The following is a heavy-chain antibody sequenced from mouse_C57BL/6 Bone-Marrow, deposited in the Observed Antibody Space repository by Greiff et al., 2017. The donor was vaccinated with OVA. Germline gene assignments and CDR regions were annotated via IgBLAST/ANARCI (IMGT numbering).Heavy chain of an antibody. J-gene: IGHJ1*03. CDR3: ARQRRLRRYWYFDV. Sequence: EVQRVESGGGLVQPGGSLKLSCAASGFTFSDYYMYWVRQTPEKRLEWVAYISNGGGSTYYPDTVKGRFTISRDNAKNTLYLQMSRLKSEDTAMYYCARQRRLRRYWYFDVWGTGTTVTVSS. V-gene: IGHV5-12*01. CDR2: ISNGGGST. D-gene: IGHD2-4*01. CDR1: GFTFSDYY.